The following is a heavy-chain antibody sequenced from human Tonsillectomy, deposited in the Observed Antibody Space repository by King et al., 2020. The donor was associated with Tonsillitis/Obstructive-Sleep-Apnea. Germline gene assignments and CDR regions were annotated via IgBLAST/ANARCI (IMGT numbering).Heavy chain of an antibody. CDR1: GFTVSGAY. J-gene: IGHJ4*02. V-gene: IGHV3-53*01. CDR2: IYRGSNT. D-gene: IGHD6-13*01. Sequence: VQLVESGGGLIQPGGSLRLSCAASGFTVSGAYMTWVRQAPGKGLDWVSVIYRGSNTYYADSVKGRFTISRDNSKNTVYLQMNSLRAHDTAVYYCARDEGIAAGDPYFDYWGQGTLVTVSA. CDR3: ARDEGIAAGDPYFDY.